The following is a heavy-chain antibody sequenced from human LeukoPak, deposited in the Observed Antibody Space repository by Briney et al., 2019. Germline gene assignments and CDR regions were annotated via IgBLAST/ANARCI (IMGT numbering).Heavy chain of an antibody. Sequence: KAGGSLRLSCAASGFTFSSYSMNWVRQAPGKGLEWVSYVSGSSSYIDYADSVRGRLTISRDNAKNSVYLQMNSLRAEDTAVYYCARGHSSGYYLKYWGQGTLVTVSS. J-gene: IGHJ4*02. CDR2: VSGSSSYI. V-gene: IGHV3-21*05. D-gene: IGHD3-22*01. CDR1: GFTFSSYS. CDR3: ARGHSSGYYLKY.